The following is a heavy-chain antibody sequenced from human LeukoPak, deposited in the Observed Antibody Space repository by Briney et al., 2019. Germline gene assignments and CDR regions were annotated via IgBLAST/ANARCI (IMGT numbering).Heavy chain of an antibody. CDR1: GYTFTSYD. J-gene: IGHJ4*02. CDR3: ARGLGSSWYVDY. V-gene: IGHV1-8*01. Sequence: GASVKVSCKASGYTFTSYDINWVRQATGQGLEWMGWMNPNSGNTGYAQKFQGRVTMTRNTSISTAYMELGSLRSEDTAVYYCARGLGSSWYVDYWGQGTLVTVSS. CDR2: MNPNSGNT. D-gene: IGHD6-13*01.